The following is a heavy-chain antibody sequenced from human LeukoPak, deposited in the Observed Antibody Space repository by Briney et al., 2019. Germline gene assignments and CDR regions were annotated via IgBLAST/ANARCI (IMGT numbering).Heavy chain of an antibody. Sequence: SVKVSCKASGGTFSSYAIGWVRQAPGQGLEWMGGIIPIFGTANYAQKFQGRVTITADKSTSTAYMELSSLRSEDTAVYYCVPEVVPAARGEETTVTSGYWGQGTLVTVSS. CDR3: VPEVVPAARGEETTVTSGY. D-gene: IGHD2-2*01. CDR1: GGTFSSYA. J-gene: IGHJ4*02. CDR2: IIPIFGTA. V-gene: IGHV1-69*06.